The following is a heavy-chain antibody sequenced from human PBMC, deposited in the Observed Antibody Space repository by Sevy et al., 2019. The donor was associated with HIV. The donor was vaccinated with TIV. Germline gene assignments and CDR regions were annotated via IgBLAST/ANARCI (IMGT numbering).Heavy chain of an antibody. CDR2: IKGKTDGGTI. CDR3: TSDPIILLLVTDGMDV. CDR1: GFTFTYAW. D-gene: IGHD2-8*02. Sequence: GGSLRLSCAASGFTFTYAWMNWVRQAPGKGLEWVGRIKGKTDGGTIDYAEPVRGRFTISRDDSKNKLYLQMKSLKTEDTAVYDCTSDPIILLLVTDGMDVWGQGTTVTVSS. V-gene: IGHV3-15*01. J-gene: IGHJ6*02.